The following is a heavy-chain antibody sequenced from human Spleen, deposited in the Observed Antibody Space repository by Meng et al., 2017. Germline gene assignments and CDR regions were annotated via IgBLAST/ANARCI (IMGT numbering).Heavy chain of an antibody. D-gene: IGHD6-19*01. CDR3: AGQSPPVAVAVY. V-gene: IGHV3-9*01. J-gene: IGHJ4*02. Sequence: SLKISCAASGFTFDDHAMHWVRQAPGKGLEWVSTISWSSGRIGYADSVKGRLIITRDNAKNSLYLQMNSLRAEDTAVYYCAGQSPPVAVAVYWGQGTLVTVSS. CDR1: GFTFDDHA. CDR2: ISWSSGRI.